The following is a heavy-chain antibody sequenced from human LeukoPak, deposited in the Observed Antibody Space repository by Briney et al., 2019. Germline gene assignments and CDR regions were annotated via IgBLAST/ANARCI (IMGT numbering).Heavy chain of an antibody. V-gene: IGHV3-15*01. D-gene: IGHD2-15*01. Sequence: GGSLRLSCAASGFTFSNAWMGWVRQAPGKGLEWVGRIKSKTDGGTTDYAAPVKGRFTISRDDSKNTLYLQMNSLKTEDTAVYYCTTITRYCSGGSCYSTGNYWGQGTLVTVSS. J-gene: IGHJ4*02. CDR3: TTITRYCSGGSCYSTGNY. CDR2: IKSKTDGGTT. CDR1: GFTFSNAW.